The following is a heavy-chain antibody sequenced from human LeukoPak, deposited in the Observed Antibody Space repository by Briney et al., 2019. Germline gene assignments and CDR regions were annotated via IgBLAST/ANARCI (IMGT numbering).Heavy chain of an antibody. J-gene: IGHJ5*02. CDR3: ARDWHSGVQGFITNWLDP. CDR1: GGSISSYY. CDR2: IYYSGST. V-gene: IGHV4-59*01. Sequence: TSETLSLTCTVSGGSISSYYWSWIRQPPGKGLEWIGYIYYSGSTNYNPSLKSRVTISLDTSMNQFSLRLNSVTAADTAVYYCARDWHSGVQGFITNWLDPWGQGTLVTVSS. D-gene: IGHD3-10*01.